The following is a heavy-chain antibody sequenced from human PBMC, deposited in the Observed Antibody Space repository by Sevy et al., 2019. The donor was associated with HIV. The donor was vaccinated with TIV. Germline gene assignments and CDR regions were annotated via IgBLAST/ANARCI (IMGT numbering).Heavy chain of an antibody. Sequence: ASVKVSCKASGGTFSDYAISWVRQAPGQELEWMGGIIPIFGSTKYAQKFQDRVTITADKSTSTVYMELSSLRSEDSAVYFCARFKYYGLETLYYFDYWGQGTLVTVSS. J-gene: IGHJ4*02. V-gene: IGHV1-69*06. CDR2: IIPIFGST. CDR1: GGTFSDYA. D-gene: IGHD3-10*01. CDR3: ARFKYYGLETLYYFDY.